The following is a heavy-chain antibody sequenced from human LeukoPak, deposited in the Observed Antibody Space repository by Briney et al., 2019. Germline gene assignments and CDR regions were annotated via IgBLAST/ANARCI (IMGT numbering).Heavy chain of an antibody. V-gene: IGHV4-34*01. CDR2: INHSGST. CDR1: GGSFSGYY. CDR3: ARGRDYDSSGYSPLVRYFQH. D-gene: IGHD3-22*01. Sequence: SETLSLTCAVYGGSFSGYYWSWIRQPPGKGLEWIGEINHSGSTNYNPSLKSRVTISVDTSKNQFSLKLSSVTAADTAVYYCARGRDYDSSGYSPLVRYFQHWGQGTLVTVSS. J-gene: IGHJ1*01.